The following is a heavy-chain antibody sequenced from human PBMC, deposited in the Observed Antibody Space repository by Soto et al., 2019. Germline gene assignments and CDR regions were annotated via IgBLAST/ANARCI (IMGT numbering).Heavy chain of an antibody. CDR1: GFTFTSSA. CDR3: ARVGYGGNPPGMDV. CDR2: IIPIFGTA. V-gene: IGHV1-69*13. D-gene: IGHD4-17*01. J-gene: IGHJ6*02. Sequence: GASVKVSCKASGFTFTSSAVQWVRQARGQRLEWMGGIIPIFGTANYAQKFQGRVTITADESTSTAYMELSSLRSEDTAVYYCARVGYGGNPPGMDVWGQGTTVTVSS.